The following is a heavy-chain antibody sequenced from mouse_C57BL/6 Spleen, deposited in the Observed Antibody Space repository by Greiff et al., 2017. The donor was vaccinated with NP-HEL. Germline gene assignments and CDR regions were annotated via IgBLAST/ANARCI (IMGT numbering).Heavy chain of an antibody. V-gene: IGHV1-26*01. CDR3: AREGFDD. CDR1: GYTFTDYY. CDR2: INPNNGGT. Sequence: VQLQQSGPELVKPGASVKISCKASGYTFTDYYMNWVKQSHGKSLEWIGDINPNNGGTSYNQKFKGKATLTVDTSSSTAYMELRSLTSEDSAVYYCAREGFDDWGQGTTLTVSS. J-gene: IGHJ2*01.